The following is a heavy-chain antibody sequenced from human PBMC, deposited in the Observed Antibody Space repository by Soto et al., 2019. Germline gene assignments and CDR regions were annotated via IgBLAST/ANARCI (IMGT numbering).Heavy chain of an antibody. CDR3: ASRDYRHALDI. J-gene: IGHJ3*02. CDR1: GGTFSCYA. Sequence: QVQLVQSGAEVKKPGSSVKVSCKASGGTFSCYAISWVRQAPGQGLEWMRGIIPIFGTANYAQKFQGRATITADESTSTAYMELSSLRSEDTAVYYCASRDYRHALDIWGQGTMVNVSS. V-gene: IGHV1-69*12. D-gene: IGHD4-17*01. CDR2: IIPIFGTA.